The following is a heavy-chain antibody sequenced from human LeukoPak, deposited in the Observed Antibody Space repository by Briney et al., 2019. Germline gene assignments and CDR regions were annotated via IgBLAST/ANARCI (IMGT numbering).Heavy chain of an antibody. CDR3: ARDSGIYDSSGYYGLSYYGMDV. CDR1: GFTFASYA. J-gene: IGHJ6*02. D-gene: IGHD3-22*01. CDR2: ISGSGGST. V-gene: IGHV3-23*01. Sequence: PGGSLGLSCAASGFTFASYAMTWVHQAPGKGLEWFSAISGSGGSTYYADSVKGRFTISRDNYKNTLYLQMNSLRAEDTAVYYCARDSGIYDSSGYYGLSYYGMDVWGQGTTVTVSS.